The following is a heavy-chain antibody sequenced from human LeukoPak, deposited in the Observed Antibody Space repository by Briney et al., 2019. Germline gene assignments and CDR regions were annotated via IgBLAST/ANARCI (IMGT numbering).Heavy chain of an antibody. Sequence: GASVKVSCKASGYTFTSYYMHWVRQAPGQGLEWMGIINPSGGSTSYAQKFQGRVTMTRDTSTSTVYMELSSLRSEDTAVYYCATPSIAAAGCYYYGMDGWGQGTTVTVSS. CDR3: ATPSIAAAGCYYYGMDG. D-gene: IGHD6-13*01. V-gene: IGHV1-46*01. J-gene: IGHJ6*02. CDR1: GYTFTSYY. CDR2: INPSGGST.